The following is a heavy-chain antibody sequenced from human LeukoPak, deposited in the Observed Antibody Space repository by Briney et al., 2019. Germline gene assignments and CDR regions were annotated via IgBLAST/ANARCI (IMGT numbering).Heavy chain of an antibody. CDR2: ISYDGSNK. D-gene: IGHD3-22*01. Sequence: PGGSLRLPCAASGFTFSSYAMHWVRQAPGKGLEWVAVISYDGSNKYYADSVKGRFTISRDNSKNTLYLQMNSLRAEDTAVYYCARERFARDSSGAILDYWGQGTLVTVSS. CDR3: ARERFARDSSGAILDY. CDR1: GFTFSSYA. J-gene: IGHJ4*02. V-gene: IGHV3-30-3*01.